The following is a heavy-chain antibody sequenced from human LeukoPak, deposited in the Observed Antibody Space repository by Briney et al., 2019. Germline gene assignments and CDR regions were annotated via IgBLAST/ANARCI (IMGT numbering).Heavy chain of an antibody. V-gene: IGHV3-53*01. CDR1: GFTVSSNY. Sequence: PGGSLRLSCAASGFTVSSNYMSWVRQAPGKGLEWVSVICSGGRTYYADSVKGRFTISRDNSKNTVYLQMNSLRAEDTAVYYCARDEWRGPYYWGQGTLVTVSS. CDR2: ICSGGRT. CDR3: ARDEWRGPYY. J-gene: IGHJ4*02. D-gene: IGHD3-3*01.